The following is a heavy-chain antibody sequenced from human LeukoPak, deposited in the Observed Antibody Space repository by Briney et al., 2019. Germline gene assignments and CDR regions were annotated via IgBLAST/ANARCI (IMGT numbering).Heavy chain of an antibody. CDR3: ARSHLSLAVAGARRGPYFDY. CDR1: GGSFSGYY. V-gene: IGHV4-34*01. Sequence: PSETLSLTCAVYGGSFSGYYWSWLRQPPGKGLEWLGEINHSVSTNYNPSLKSRVTISVDTSKNQFSLKLSSVTAADTAVYYCARSHLSLAVAGARRGPYFDYWGQGTLVTVSS. J-gene: IGHJ4*02. CDR2: INHSVST. D-gene: IGHD6-19*01.